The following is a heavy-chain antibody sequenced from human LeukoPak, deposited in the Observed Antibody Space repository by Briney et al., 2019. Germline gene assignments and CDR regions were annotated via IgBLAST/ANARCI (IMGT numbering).Heavy chain of an antibody. D-gene: IGHD3-10*01. CDR2: IWYDGSNK. J-gene: IGHJ4*02. CDR3: AKAPPITMVRGVYLYYFDY. V-gene: IGHV3-33*06. Sequence: GGSLRLSCAASGFTFSSYGMHWVRQAPGKGLEWVAVIWYDGSNKYYADSVKGRFTISRDNSKNTLYLQMNSLRAEDTAVYYCAKAPPITMVRGVYLYYFDYWGQGTLVTVSS. CDR1: GFTFSSYG.